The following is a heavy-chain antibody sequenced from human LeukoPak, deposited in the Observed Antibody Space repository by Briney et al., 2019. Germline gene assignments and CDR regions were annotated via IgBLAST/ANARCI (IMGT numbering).Heavy chain of an antibody. D-gene: IGHD6-25*01. CDR1: GFTVTRNY. Sequence: GGSLRLSCAVSGFTVTRNYINWVRQAPGKGLEWISFISRDGKTHFADPVKGRFTISSDNSANMVYLQMNSLRVEDTAVYYCARGPQSGSDLKFYSHMDVWGKGTTVTVSS. V-gene: IGHV3-53*01. CDR3: ARGPQSGSDLKFYSHMDV. J-gene: IGHJ6*03. CDR2: ISRDGKT.